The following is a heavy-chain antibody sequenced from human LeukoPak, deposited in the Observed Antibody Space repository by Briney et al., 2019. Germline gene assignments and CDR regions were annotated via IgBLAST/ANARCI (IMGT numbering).Heavy chain of an antibody. Sequence: ASVKVSSKASGYTFTSYAMHWVRQAPGQRLEWMGWINAGNGNTKYPQKFQGRVTITRETSASTAYMELSSLRSEDTAVYYCAREGSSRYVWFDPWGQGTLVTVSS. CDR1: GYTFTSYA. D-gene: IGHD6-13*01. J-gene: IGHJ5*02. V-gene: IGHV1-3*01. CDR3: AREGSSRYVWFDP. CDR2: INAGNGNT.